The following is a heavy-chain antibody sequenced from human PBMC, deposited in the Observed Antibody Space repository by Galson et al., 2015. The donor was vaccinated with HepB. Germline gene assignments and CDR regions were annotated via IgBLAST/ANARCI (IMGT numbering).Heavy chain of an antibody. CDR3: AREAPSPVRAFDI. J-gene: IGHJ3*02. CDR2: INPNSGGT. V-gene: IGHV1-2*02. CDR1: GYTFTGYY. Sequence: SVKVSCKASGYTFTGYYMHWVRQAPGQGLEWVGWINPNSGGTNYAQKFQGRVTMTRDTSISTAHMELSRLRSDDTAVYYCAREAPSPVRAFDIWGQGTMVNVSS. D-gene: IGHD3-16*02.